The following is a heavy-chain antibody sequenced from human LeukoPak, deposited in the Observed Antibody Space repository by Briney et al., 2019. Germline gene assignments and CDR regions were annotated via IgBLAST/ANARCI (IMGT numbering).Heavy chain of an antibody. D-gene: IGHD3-22*01. CDR3: ARRNYDSSGYYFDY. J-gene: IGHJ4*02. V-gene: IGHV2-70*11. CDR1: GFSLSTSGMC. CDR2: IDWDDDK. Sequence: SGPALVKPTQTLTLICTFSGFSLSTSGMCVSWIRQPPGKALEWLARIDWDDDKYYSTSLKTRLTISKDTSKNQVVLTMTNMDPVDTATYYCARRNYDSSGYYFDYWGQGTLVTVSS.